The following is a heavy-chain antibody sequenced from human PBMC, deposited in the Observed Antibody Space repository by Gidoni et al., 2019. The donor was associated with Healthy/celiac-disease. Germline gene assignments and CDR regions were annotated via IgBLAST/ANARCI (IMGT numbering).Heavy chain of an antibody. J-gene: IGHJ5*02. CDR3: ARDAHYDFWSGYYMGWFDP. Sequence: QVQLVQSGAEVKKPGASVKVSCKASGYTFTGYSMHWVRQAPGQGLEWMGWINPNSGGTNYAQKFQGRVTMTRDTSISTAYMELSRLRSDDTAVYYCARDAHYDFWSGYYMGWFDPWGQGTLVTVSS. V-gene: IGHV1-2*02. CDR2: INPNSGGT. D-gene: IGHD3-3*01. CDR1: GYTFTGYS.